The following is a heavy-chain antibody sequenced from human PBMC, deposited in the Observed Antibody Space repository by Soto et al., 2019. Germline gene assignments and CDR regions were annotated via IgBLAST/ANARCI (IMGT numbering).Heavy chain of an antibody. V-gene: IGHV3-48*03. CDR1: GFTFRSYE. CDR2: ISISGSTI. D-gene: IGHD3-22*01. Sequence: GGPLSLSCAASGFTFRSYEMNWVWQGQGPGLEWVSYISISGSTIYYADSVKGRFTISRDNAKNSLYLQMNSLRAEDTAVYYCARESTGYDSSGYEYYYYYYGMDGWGQGTTVTVSS. J-gene: IGHJ6*02. CDR3: ARESTGYDSSGYEYYYYYYGMDG.